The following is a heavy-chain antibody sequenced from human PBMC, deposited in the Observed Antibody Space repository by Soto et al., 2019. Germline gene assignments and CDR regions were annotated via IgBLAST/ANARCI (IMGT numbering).Heavy chain of an antibody. J-gene: IGHJ6*02. D-gene: IGHD3-10*01. CDR1: GGTFSSYA. CDR2: IIPIFGTA. Sequence: VSCKASGGTFSSYAISWVRQAPGQGLEWMGGIIPIFGTANYAQKFQGRVTITADESTSTAYMELSSLRSEDTAVYYCARVTMVRGVTTGAYYYYGMDVWGQGTTVTVSS. V-gene: IGHV1-69*01. CDR3: ARVTMVRGVTTGAYYYYGMDV.